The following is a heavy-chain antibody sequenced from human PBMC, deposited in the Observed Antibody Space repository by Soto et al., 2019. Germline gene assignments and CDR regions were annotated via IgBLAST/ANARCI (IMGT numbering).Heavy chain of an antibody. CDR3: ARHLAVAGTTMIDY. J-gene: IGHJ4*02. D-gene: IGHD6-13*01. CDR1: GGSISSSSYY. CDR2: IYYSGST. V-gene: IGHV4-39*01. Sequence: QLQLQESGPGLVKPSETLSLTCTVSGGSISSSSYYWGWIRQPPGKGLEWIGSIYYSGSTYYNPSLKSRVTISVDTSKNQFSLKLSSVTAADTAVYYCARHLAVAGTTMIDYWGQGTLVTVSS.